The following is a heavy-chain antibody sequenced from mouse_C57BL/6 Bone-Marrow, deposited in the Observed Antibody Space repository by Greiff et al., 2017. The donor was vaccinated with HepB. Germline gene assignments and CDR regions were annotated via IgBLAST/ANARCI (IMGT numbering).Heavy chain of an antibody. J-gene: IGHJ2*01. CDR1: GYTFTGYE. Sequence: VQLQQSGAELVRPGASVTLSCKASGYTFTGYEMHWVKQTPVHGLEWIGAIDPETGSTAYNQKFKGKAILTADKSSSTAYMELRSLTSEDSAVYYCTREGGWDYFDYWGQGTTLTVSS. CDR2: IDPETGST. V-gene: IGHV1-15*01. D-gene: IGHD3-3*01. CDR3: TREGGWDYFDY.